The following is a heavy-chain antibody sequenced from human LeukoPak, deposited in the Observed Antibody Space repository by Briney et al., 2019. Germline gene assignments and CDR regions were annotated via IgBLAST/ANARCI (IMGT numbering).Heavy chain of an antibody. CDR2: ISSGGSTI. V-gene: IGHV3-48*03. D-gene: IGHD3-10*02. J-gene: IGHJ6*04. CDR1: GFTFSSYE. Sequence: GGSLRLSCAASGFTFSSYEMKWVRQAPGKGLEWVSYISSGGSTIYYADSVKGRFTISRDNAKNSLYLQMNSLRAEDTAVYYCAELGITMIGGVWGKGTTVTISS. CDR3: AELGITMIGGV.